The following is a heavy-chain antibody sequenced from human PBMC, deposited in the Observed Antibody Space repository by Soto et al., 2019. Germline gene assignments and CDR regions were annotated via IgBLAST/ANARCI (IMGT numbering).Heavy chain of an antibody. D-gene: IGHD3-10*01. J-gene: IGHJ2*01. CDR2: ISAYNGNT. Sequence: ASVKVSCKASGYTFTSYPISWVRQAPGQGLEWMGWISAYNGNTHYAQILQGRVTMTTDTSTSTAYMELSSLRSEDTAVYYCARGRYSGSGTPVKYFDLWGDGTLVTVS. CDR1: GYTFTSYP. V-gene: IGHV1-18*01. CDR3: ARGRYSGSGTPVKYFDL.